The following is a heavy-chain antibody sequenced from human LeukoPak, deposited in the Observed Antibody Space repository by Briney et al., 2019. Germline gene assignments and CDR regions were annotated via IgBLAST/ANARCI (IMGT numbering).Heavy chain of an antibody. Sequence: PGGSLRLSCAVSGFTFSSYEMNWVRQARGEGLECLGRMKRKTDGQTTDYAAPVKGRFTISRDDSKNTLNLQMNSLKTEDTAVYYCTTAPYYYSSSGQPWGQGTLVTVSS. J-gene: IGHJ5*02. D-gene: IGHD3-22*01. CDR1: GFTFSSYE. CDR3: TTAPYYYSSSGQP. V-gene: IGHV3-15*01. CDR2: MKRKTDGQTT.